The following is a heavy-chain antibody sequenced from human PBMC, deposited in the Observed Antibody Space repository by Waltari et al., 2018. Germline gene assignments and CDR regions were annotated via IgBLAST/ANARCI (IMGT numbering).Heavy chain of an antibody. J-gene: IGHJ4*02. Sequence: QVQLQESGPGLVKPSQTLSLTCTVSGGSISSGGYYWSWIRQHPGKGLELIGSIYYSGRTYYTPSLKSRVTISVDTSKNQFSLKLSSVTAADTAVYYCARVVPAAIHFDYWGQGTLVTVSS. CDR1: GGSISSGGYY. CDR3: ARVVPAAIHFDY. CDR2: IYYSGRT. V-gene: IGHV4-31*03. D-gene: IGHD2-2*02.